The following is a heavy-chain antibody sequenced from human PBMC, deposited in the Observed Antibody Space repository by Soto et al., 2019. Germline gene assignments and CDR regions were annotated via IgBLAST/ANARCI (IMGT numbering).Heavy chain of an antibody. V-gene: IGHV1-18*04. CDR2: ISAYNGNT. CDR3: ARVDVLRFLEWLI. J-gene: IGHJ4*02. D-gene: IGHD3-3*01. CDR1: GYSFTNYG. Sequence: VNVSWKGSGYSFTNYGIRWVRQAPGQGLEWMGWISAYNGNTNYAQNLQGRVTMTTDTSTSTAYMELRSLRSDDTAVYYCARVDVLRFLEWLIWGQGTLVTVSS.